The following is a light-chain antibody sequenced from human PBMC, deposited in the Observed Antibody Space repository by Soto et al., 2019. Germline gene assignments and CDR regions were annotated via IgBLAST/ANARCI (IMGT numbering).Light chain of an antibody. CDR2: DAS. Sequence: EIVLTQSPGTLSLSPGERATLSCRASQSVTSNYLAWYQQKPGQAPRLLICDASSRATGIPDRFSGSGSGTDFTLTIARLEPEDFAVYYCLQYGTSPYSFGQGTKLEIK. J-gene: IGKJ2*01. V-gene: IGKV3-20*01. CDR3: LQYGTSPYS. CDR1: QSVTSNY.